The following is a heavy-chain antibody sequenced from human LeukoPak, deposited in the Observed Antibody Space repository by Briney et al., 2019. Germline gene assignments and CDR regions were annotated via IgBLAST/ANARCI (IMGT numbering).Heavy chain of an antibody. CDR3: ARASAGNFDY. CDR2: MYHSGST. V-gene: IGHV4-30-2*01. J-gene: IGHJ4*02. CDR1: GGSISSSGYS. Sequence: PSQTLSLTCAVPGGSISSSGYSWSWIRQPPGKGLEWIGYMYHSGSTYYNPSLKSRVTISVDRSKNQFSLKLSSVTAADTAVYYCARASAGNFDYWGQGTLVTVSS.